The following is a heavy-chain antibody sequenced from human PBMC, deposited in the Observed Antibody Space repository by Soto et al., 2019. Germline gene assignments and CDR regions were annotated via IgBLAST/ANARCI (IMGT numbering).Heavy chain of an antibody. J-gene: IGHJ4*02. CDR1: GYRFSTNW. CDR3: ATIGIAGTTYYFHY. D-gene: IGHD1-7*01. Sequence: RGESLKISCKGSGYRFSTNWIGWVRQMPGKGLEWMGIIYPGDSDTRLSPSFQGQVTLSADKSINTAYLQWSSLKASDTAIYYCATIGIAGTTYYFHYWGQGTLVTVSS. CDR2: IYPGDSDT. V-gene: IGHV5-51*01.